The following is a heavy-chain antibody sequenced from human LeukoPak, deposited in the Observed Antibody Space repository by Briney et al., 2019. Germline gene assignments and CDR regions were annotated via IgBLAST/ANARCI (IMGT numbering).Heavy chain of an antibody. CDR3: ARHLWQQLAFFDY. CDR2: IYYSGST. Sequence: NPSETLSLPCTVSGGSISSSSYYWGWIRQPPGKGLEWIGSIYYSGSTYYNPSLKSRVTISVDTSKNQSSLKLSSVTAADTAVYYCARHLWQQLAFFDYWGQGTLVTVSS. CDR1: GGSISSSSYY. V-gene: IGHV4-39*01. D-gene: IGHD6-13*01. J-gene: IGHJ4*02.